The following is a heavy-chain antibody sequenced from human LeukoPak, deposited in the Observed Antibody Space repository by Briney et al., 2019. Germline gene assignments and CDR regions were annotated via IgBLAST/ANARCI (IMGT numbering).Heavy chain of an antibody. CDR1: GGSISSYY. CDR2: IYYSGST. Sequence: SETRSLTCTVSGGSISSYYWSWIRQPPGKGLEWIGYIYYSGSTNYNPSLKSRVTISVDTSKNQFSLRLSSVTAADTAVYYCARTSGDAFDIWGQGTMVTVSS. J-gene: IGHJ3*02. V-gene: IGHV4-59*01. CDR3: ARTSGDAFDI.